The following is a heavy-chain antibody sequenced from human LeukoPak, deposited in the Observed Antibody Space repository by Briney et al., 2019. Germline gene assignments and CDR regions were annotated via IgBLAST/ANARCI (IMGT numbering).Heavy chain of an antibody. V-gene: IGHV1-18*01. CDR1: GYTFTSYG. CDR2: ISAYNGNT. Sequence: GASVKVSCKASGYTFTSYGISWVRQAPGQGLEWMGWISAYNGNTNYAQKLQGRVTMTTDTSTSTAYMELRSLRSDDTAVSYCARESGYCSSTSCHYYYYYYMDVWGKGTTVTSP. J-gene: IGHJ6*03. CDR3: ARESGYCSSTSCHYYYYYYMDV. D-gene: IGHD2-2*01.